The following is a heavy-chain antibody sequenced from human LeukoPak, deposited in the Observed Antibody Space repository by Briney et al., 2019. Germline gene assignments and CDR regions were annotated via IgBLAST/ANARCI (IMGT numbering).Heavy chain of an antibody. J-gene: IGHJ6*02. CDR2: IGTAGDT. CDR1: GFTFSSYD. CDR3: ARGSYYDFLSGYHYYYYGMDV. Sequence: GGSLRLSWAASGFTFSSYDIHWVRQATGKGMEWVSAIGTAGDTYYPGSVKGRFTISRENAKNSLYLQMNSLRAGDTAVYYCARGSYYDFLSGYHYYYYGMDVWGQGTTVTVSS. D-gene: IGHD3-3*01. V-gene: IGHV3-13*01.